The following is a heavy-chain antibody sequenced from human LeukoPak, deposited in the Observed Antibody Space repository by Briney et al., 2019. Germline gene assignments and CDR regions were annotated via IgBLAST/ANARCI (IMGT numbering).Heavy chain of an antibody. CDR1: GYSFTSYW. D-gene: IGHD3-10*01. Sequence: GESLKISCKGSGYSFTSYWIGWVRQMPGKGLEWMRIIYPGDSDTRYSPSFQGQVTISADKSISTAYLQWSSLKASDTAMYHCARLAVVRGVPNWFDPWGQGTLVTVSS. CDR2: IYPGDSDT. J-gene: IGHJ5*02. V-gene: IGHV5-51*01. CDR3: ARLAVVRGVPNWFDP.